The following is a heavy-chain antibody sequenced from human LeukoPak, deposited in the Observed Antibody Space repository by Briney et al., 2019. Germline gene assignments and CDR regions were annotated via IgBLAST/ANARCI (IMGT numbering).Heavy chain of an antibody. V-gene: IGHV3-7*04. Sequence: SCKASGYTFTSYGISWVRQAPGKGLEWVANIKYDGSEKYYADSVKGRFTISRDNAKNSLYLQMTSLRADDTAVYYCARDRRCGGSCYQFDPWGQGTLVAVSS. D-gene: IGHD2-15*01. CDR1: GYTFTSYG. CDR3: ARDRRCGGSCYQFDP. J-gene: IGHJ5*02. CDR2: IKYDGSEK.